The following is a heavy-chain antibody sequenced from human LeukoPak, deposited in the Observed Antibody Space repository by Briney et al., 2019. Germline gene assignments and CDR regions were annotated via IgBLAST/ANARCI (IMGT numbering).Heavy chain of an antibody. CDR2: ISSSSSTI. Sequence: PGGSLRLSCAASGFTFSTYSMNWVRQAPGKGLEWVSYISSSSSTIYYADSVKGRFTISRDNAKNSLYLQMNSLRAEDTAVYYCARDLGNQKAPLVHYWGQGTLVTVSS. CDR3: ARDLGNQKAPLVHY. V-gene: IGHV3-48*04. D-gene: IGHD1-14*01. J-gene: IGHJ4*02. CDR1: GFTFSTYS.